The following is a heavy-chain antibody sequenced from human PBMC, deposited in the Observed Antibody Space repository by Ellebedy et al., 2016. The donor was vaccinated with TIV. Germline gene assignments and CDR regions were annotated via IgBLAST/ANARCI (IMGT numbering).Heavy chain of an antibody. CDR3: ARSMYYYDSSGYSLLTRFDL. CDR1: GYSFTSYW. CDR2: IYPGDSDT. Sequence: KVSXXGSGYSFTSYWIGWVRQMPGKGLEWMGIIYPGDSDTRYSPSFQGQVTISADKSISTAYLQWSSLKASDTAMYYCARSMYYYDSSGYSLLTRFDLWGRGTLVTVSS. J-gene: IGHJ2*01. D-gene: IGHD3-22*01. V-gene: IGHV5-51*01.